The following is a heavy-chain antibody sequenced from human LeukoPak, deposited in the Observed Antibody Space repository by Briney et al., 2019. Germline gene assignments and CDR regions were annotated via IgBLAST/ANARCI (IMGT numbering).Heavy chain of an antibody. CDR2: ISGSGGST. D-gene: IGHD1-26*01. V-gene: IGHV3-23*01. J-gene: IGHJ4*02. Sequence: GGSLRLSCAASGLTFSSYAMSWVRQAPGKGLEWVSAISGSGGSTYYADSVKGRFTISRDNSKNTLYLQMNSLRAEDTAVYYCARDSGITKGGFDYWGQGTLVTVSS. CDR1: GLTFSSYA. CDR3: ARDSGITKGGFDY.